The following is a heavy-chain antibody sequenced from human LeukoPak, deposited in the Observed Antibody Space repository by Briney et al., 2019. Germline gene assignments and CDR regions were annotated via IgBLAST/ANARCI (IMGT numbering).Heavy chain of an antibody. CDR2: ISARGSV. CDR1: GFTFSSYG. V-gene: IGHV3-23*01. CDR3: AKSTRAVMAMMDV. J-gene: IGHJ6*04. Sequence: GGSLRLSCAASGFTFSSYGMSWVRQAPRKGLEWVSVISARGSVYYPDSVKGRFTISRDNSKNTVYLQMNSLRAEDTAVYFCAKSTRAVMAMMDVWGKGTTVTVSS. D-gene: IGHD3-16*01.